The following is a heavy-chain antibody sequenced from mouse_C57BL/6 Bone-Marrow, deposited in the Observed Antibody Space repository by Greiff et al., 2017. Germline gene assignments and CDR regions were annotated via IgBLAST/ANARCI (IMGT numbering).Heavy chain of an antibody. J-gene: IGHJ2*01. CDR2: IYPGDGDT. V-gene: IGHV1-82*01. CDR3: ARFLTTYSDFDY. D-gene: IGHD5-5*01. CDR1: GYAFSSSW. Sequence: QVQLQQSGPELVQPGASVTISCKASGYAFSSSWMNWVKQRPGKGLEWIGRIYPGDGDTNYNGKFKGKGTLAADKSSSPAYMQLSRLTAEDSAVYFCARFLTTYSDFDYWGQGTTLTVSS.